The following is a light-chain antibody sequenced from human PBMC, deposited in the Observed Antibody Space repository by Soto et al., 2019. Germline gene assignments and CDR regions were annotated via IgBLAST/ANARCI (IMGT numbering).Light chain of an antibody. V-gene: IGLV2-14*01. Sequence: QPVLTQPASVSGSPGQSITISCTGTSSDVGGYNYVSWHQQHPGKAPKVLIYEVSDRPSGVSDRFSGSKSGNTASLTISGLQAEDEADYYCSSYTSSSTLDYVFGTGTKVTVL. J-gene: IGLJ1*01. CDR2: EVS. CDR1: SSDVGGYNY. CDR3: SSYTSSSTLDYV.